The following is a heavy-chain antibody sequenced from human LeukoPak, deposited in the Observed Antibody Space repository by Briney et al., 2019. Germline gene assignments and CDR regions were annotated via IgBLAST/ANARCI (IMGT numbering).Heavy chain of an antibody. Sequence: SETLSLTCAVYGGSFSGYYWSWIRQPPGKGLEWIGYIYYSGTTNYNPSLKSRVTISVDTSKNQFSLKLSSVTAADTALYYCARVGYYDSSGYLDYWGQGTLVTVSS. CDR2: IYYSGTT. D-gene: IGHD3-22*01. CDR3: ARVGYYDSSGYLDY. CDR1: GGSFSGYY. J-gene: IGHJ4*02. V-gene: IGHV4-59*01.